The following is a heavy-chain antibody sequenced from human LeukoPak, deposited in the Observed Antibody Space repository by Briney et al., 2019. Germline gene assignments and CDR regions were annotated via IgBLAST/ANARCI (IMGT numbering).Heavy chain of an antibody. D-gene: IGHD2-8*01. CDR3: ARGSLGYCTNGVCYAGRGFDY. CDR1: GYTFTSYD. J-gene: IGHJ4*02. Sequence: ASVKVSCKASGYTFTSYDINWVRQATGRGLEWMGWMNPNSGNTGYAQKFQGRVTMTRNTSISTAYMELSSLRSEDTAVYYCARGSLGYCTNGVCYAGRGFDYWGQGTLVTVSS. CDR2: MNPNSGNT. V-gene: IGHV1-8*01.